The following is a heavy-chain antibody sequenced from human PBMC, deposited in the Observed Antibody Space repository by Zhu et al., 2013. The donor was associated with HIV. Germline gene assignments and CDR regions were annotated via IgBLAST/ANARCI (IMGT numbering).Heavy chain of an antibody. D-gene: IGHD6-13*01. J-gene: IGHJ4*02. Sequence: QVQLVQSGAEVERPGASVKISCKASGYTFANYAVNWVRQAPGQRLEWMGWINAGNGNIRYSQKFQGRLTITRDASASTAYMELSRLRSDDTAVYYCAREFSSWYLCFDYWGQGTLVTASS. CDR2: INAGNGNI. CDR1: GYTFANYA. V-gene: IGHV1-3*01. CDR3: AREFSSWYLCFDY.